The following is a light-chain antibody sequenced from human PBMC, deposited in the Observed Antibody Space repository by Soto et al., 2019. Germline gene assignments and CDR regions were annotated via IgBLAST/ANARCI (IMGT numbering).Light chain of an antibody. CDR3: TSYASGSSHVV. J-gene: IGLJ2*01. CDR1: SSDIGGYDY. V-gene: IGLV2-14*01. CDR2: DVN. Sequence: QLVLTQPASVSGSPGQSITLSCTGTSSDIGGYDYVSWYQRHPGKAPKLIIYDVNNRPSGVSNRFSGSKSGNTASLTISGLQAEDEADYYCTSYASGSSHVVVGGGTKLTVL.